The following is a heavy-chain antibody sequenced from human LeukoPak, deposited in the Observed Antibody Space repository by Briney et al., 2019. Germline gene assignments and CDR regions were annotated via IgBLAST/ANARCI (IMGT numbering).Heavy chain of an antibody. CDR3: ARERIAAAGSYFDY. CDR1: GGSISSYY. V-gene: IGHV4-4*07. J-gene: IGHJ4*02. CDR2: IYTSGST. D-gene: IGHD6-13*01. Sequence: SETLSLTCTVSGGSISSYYWSWIRQPAGKGLEWIGRIYTSGSTNYNPSLKSRVTMSVTTSKNQFSLKLSSVTAADTAVYYCARERIAAAGSYFDYWGQGTLVTVSS.